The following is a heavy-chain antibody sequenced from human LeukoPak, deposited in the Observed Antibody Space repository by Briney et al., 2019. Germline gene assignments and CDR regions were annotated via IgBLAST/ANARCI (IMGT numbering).Heavy chain of an antibody. Sequence: GGSLRLSCAASGLALSSNSMRWVRQAPGKGLEWVSVIYSSGATFYADSVRGRFTISRDNSKNTVDLKMNSLRAEDTAVYYCARDRDTSGYIFDYWGRGTLVTVSS. D-gene: IGHD3-22*01. V-gene: IGHV3-53*01. CDR2: IYSSGAT. CDR3: ARDRDTSGYIFDY. CDR1: GLALSSNS. J-gene: IGHJ4*02.